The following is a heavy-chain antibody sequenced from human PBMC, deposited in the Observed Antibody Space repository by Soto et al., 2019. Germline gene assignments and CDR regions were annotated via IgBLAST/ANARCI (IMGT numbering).Heavy chain of an antibody. V-gene: IGHV1-3*01. CDR3: ARSGMDV. Sequence: ASVKVSCKASGYTFTSYDINWVRQAPGQRLEWMGWINAGNGNTKYSQKFQGRVTITRDTSASTAYMELSSLRSEDTAVYYCARSGMDVWGQGTTVTVSS. J-gene: IGHJ6*02. CDR1: GYTFTSYD. CDR2: INAGNGNT.